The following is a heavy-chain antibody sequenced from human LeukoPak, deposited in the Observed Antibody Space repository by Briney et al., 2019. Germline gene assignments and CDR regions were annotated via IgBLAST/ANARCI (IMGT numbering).Heavy chain of an antibody. CDR2: IIPIFGTA. V-gene: IGHV1-69*13. Sequence: SVKVSCKASGGTFSSYAISWVRQAPGQGLEWMGGIIPIFGTANYAQKFQGRVTITADESTSTAYMELSSLRSEDTAVYYCASYPRVDRGYDYDYYYGMDVWGKGTTVTVSS. D-gene: IGHD5-12*01. CDR1: GGTFSSYA. J-gene: IGHJ6*04. CDR3: ASYPRVDRGYDYDYYYGMDV.